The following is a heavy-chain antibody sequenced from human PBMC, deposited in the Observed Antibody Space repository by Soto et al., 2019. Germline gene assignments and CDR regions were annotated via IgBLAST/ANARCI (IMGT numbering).Heavy chain of an antibody. D-gene: IGHD3-3*01. J-gene: IGHJ5*02. Sequence: GGLQRLRCAGSGCNFGGFAMTWVRQATGKGLEWVSTIYGDGVTTFYADSVKGRFTISRDNPKSTLYLQMNGLRVDDTAVYYCPTRFLDGVNWSSWGPGGPGTLFTVSS. CDR2: IYGDGVTT. V-gene: IGHV3-23*01. CDR3: PTRFLDGVNWSSWGP. CDR1: GCNFGGFA.